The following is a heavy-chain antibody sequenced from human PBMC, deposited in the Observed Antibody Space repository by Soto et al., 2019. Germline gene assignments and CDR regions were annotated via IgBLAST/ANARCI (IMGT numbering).Heavy chain of an antibody. CDR3: SKDPPIVGATGGYYFDS. J-gene: IGHJ4*01. V-gene: IGHV3-23*01. Sequence: GGSLRLSCEASGLTFSRHAMNWVRQAPGEGLEWVSVISGSGGGTYYADSVKGRFTISRDNSKNTVYLQMNSLRAEDTAIYYCSKDPPIVGATGGYYFDSWGHGTLVTVSS. D-gene: IGHD1-26*01. CDR1: GLTFSRHA. CDR2: ISGSGGGT.